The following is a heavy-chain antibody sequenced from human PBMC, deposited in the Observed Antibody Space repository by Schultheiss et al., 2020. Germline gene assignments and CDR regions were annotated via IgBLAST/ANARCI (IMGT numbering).Heavy chain of an antibody. CDR3: ARAPGYYGSGSYSYYYYGMDV. D-gene: IGHD3-10*01. V-gene: IGHV4-34*01. Sequence: SETLSLTCAVYVGSFSGYYWSWICQPPGKGLEWIGEINHSGSTNYNPSLKSRVTISVDTSKNQFSLKLSSVTAADTAVYYCARAPGYYGSGSYSYYYYGMDVWGQGTTVTVSS. CDR1: VGSFSGYY. CDR2: INHSGST. J-gene: IGHJ6*02.